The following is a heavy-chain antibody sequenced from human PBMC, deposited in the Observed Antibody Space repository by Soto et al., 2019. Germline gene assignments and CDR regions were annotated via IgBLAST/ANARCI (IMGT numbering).Heavy chain of an antibody. D-gene: IGHD1-26*01. J-gene: IGHJ3*02. Sequence: PSETLSLTCAVYGGSFGGYYWSWIRQPPGKGLEWIGEINHSGSTNYNPSLKSRVTISLDTSKNQFSLKLNSVTAADTAVYYCAREAGATKGWGAFDIWGQGTMVTVS. CDR3: AREAGATKGWGAFDI. V-gene: IGHV4-34*01. CDR1: GGSFGGYY. CDR2: INHSGST.